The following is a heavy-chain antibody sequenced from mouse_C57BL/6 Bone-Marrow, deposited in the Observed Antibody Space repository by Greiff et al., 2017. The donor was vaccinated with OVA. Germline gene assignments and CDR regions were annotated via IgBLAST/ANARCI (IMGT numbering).Heavy chain of an antibody. Sequence: VQLQQSGPGLVAPSQSLSITCTVSGFSLTSYGVHWVRQPPGKGLEWLVVIWSDGSTTYNSAPKSRLSISKDNSKSQVFLKMNSLQTDDTAMYYCARQYGLYYAMDYWGQGTSVTVSS. CDR3: ARQYGLYYAMDY. J-gene: IGHJ4*01. V-gene: IGHV2-6-1*01. D-gene: IGHD2-10*02. CDR2: IWSDGST. CDR1: GFSLTSYG.